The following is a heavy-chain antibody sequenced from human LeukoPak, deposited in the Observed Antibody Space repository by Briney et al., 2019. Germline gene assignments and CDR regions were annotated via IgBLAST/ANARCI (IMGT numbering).Heavy chain of an antibody. CDR1: GGSISSGGYY. CDR3: ARGPFNYGSGGRYFDY. Sequence: PSETLSLTCTVSGGSISSGGYYWSWIRRYPGKGLEWIAYIYYRGSTYHNPSLKSRVTISVDTSKNQFSLNLNSVTAADTAVYYCARGPFNYGSGGRYFDYWGQGTLVTVSS. J-gene: IGHJ4*02. V-gene: IGHV4-31*03. CDR2: IYYRGST. D-gene: IGHD3-10*01.